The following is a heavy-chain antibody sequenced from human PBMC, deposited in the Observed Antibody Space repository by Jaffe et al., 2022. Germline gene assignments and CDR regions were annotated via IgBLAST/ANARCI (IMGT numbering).Heavy chain of an antibody. Sequence: QVQLQESGPGLVKPSETLSLTCAVSGYSISSGYYWGWIRQPPGNGLEWIGSIYHSGSTYYNPSLKSRVTISVDTSKNQFSLKLSSVTAADTAVYYCARDQLLRDYYFDYWGQGTLVTVSS. CDR1: GYSISSGYY. J-gene: IGHJ4*02. CDR3: ARDQLLRDYYFDY. V-gene: IGHV4-38-2*01. D-gene: IGHD2-2*01. CDR2: IYHSGST.